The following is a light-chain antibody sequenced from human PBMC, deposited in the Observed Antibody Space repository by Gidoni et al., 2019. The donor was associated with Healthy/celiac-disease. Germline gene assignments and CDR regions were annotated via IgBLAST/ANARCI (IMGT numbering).Light chain of an antibody. CDR2: DAS. Sequence: ELVLTQSPATLSLSPGDRSTLSCRASQSVSSYLAWYQQKPGQAPRLLIYDASNRATGIPARFSGSGSGTDFTRTISSLEPEDFAVYYCQQSSNWPPTFGQGTKVEIK. J-gene: IGKJ1*01. V-gene: IGKV3-11*01. CDR3: QQSSNWPPT. CDR1: QSVSSY.